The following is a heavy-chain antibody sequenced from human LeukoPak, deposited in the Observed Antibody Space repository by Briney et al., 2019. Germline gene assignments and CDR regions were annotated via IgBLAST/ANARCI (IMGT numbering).Heavy chain of an antibody. CDR1: GGSISSGDYY. CDR3: ARHAYDFWSGHYNDY. V-gene: IGHV4-30-4*01. J-gene: IGHJ4*02. Sequence: SETLSLTCTVSGGSISSGDYYWSWIRQPPGKGLEWIGYIYYSGSTYYNPSLKSRVTISVDTSKNQFSLKLSSVTAADTAVYYCARHAYDFWSGHYNDYWGQGTLVTVSS. D-gene: IGHD3-3*01. CDR2: IYYSGST.